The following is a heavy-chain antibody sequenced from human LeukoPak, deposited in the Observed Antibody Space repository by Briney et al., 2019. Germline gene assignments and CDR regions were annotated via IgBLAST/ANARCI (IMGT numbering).Heavy chain of an antibody. J-gene: IGHJ4*02. CDR3: VQRGGLDY. V-gene: IGHV3-30*04. Sequence: PGRSLRLSCAASGFTFRSFAMHWVRQAPGKGLEWVAVISHDGSDKYYADSVKGRITISRDNSKNTLHLQMNSLRAEDTAVYYCVQRGGLDYWGQGTLVTVSS. CDR2: ISHDGSDK. CDR1: GFTFRSFA. D-gene: IGHD3-16*01.